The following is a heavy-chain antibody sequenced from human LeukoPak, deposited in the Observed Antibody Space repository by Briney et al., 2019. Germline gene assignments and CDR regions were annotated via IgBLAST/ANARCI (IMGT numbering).Heavy chain of an antibody. CDR1: GFTFSSYA. CDR2: ISGSGGST. D-gene: IGHD1-7*01. V-gene: IGHV3-23*01. Sequence: GGSLRLSCAASGFTFSSYAMSWVRQAPGKGLEWVPAISGSGGSTYYADSVKGRFTISRVNSKNTLYLQMNSLRAEDTAVYYCAKDERNWNYNLASQTYDWGQGTLVTVSS. J-gene: IGHJ4*02. CDR3: AKDERNWNYNLASQTYD.